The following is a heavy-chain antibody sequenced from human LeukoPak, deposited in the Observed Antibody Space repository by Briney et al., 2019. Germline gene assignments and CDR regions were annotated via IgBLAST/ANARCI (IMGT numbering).Heavy chain of an antibody. CDR3: ARGSNYYDSSGYYGAPPEYFQH. D-gene: IGHD3-22*01. Sequence: SETLSLTCTVSGGSISNYYWNWIRQPAGKELEWIGRIYTSGSTNYNPSLKSRVTMSVDTSKNQFSLNLSSVTAADTAVYYCARGSNYYDSSGYYGAPPEYFQHWGQGTLVTVSS. CDR2: IYTSGST. J-gene: IGHJ1*01. CDR1: GGSISNYY. V-gene: IGHV4-4*07.